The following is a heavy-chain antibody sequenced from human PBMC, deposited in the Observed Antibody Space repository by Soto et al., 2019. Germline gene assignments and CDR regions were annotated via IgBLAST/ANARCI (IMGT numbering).Heavy chain of an antibody. D-gene: IGHD6-13*01. CDR1: GYSFTSYW. CDR3: AGTHIAAAAWFDP. CDR2: IYPGDSDT. J-gene: IGHJ5*02. V-gene: IGHV5-51*01. Sequence: PGESLKISCKGSGYSFTSYWIGWVRQMPGKGLEWMGIIYPGDSDTRYSPSFQGQVTISADKSISTAYLQWSSLKASDTAMYYCAGTHIAAAAWFDPWGQGTLVTVSS.